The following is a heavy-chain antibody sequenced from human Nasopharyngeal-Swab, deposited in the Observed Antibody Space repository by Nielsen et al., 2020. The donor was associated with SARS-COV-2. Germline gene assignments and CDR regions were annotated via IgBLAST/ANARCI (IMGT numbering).Heavy chain of an antibody. V-gene: IGHV3-21*01. D-gene: IGHD3-10*01. J-gene: IGHJ4*02. CDR2: ISSSSSYI. CDR3: ARDEGKGRYYGSGSPTLDY. Sequence: VRQAPGKGLEWVSSISSSSSYIYYADSVKGRFTISGDNAKNSLYLQMNSLRAEDTAVYYCARDEGKGRYYGSGSPTLDYWGQGTLVTVSS.